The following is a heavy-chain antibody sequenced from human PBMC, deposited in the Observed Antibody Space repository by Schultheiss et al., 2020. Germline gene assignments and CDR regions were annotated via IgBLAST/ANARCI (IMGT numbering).Heavy chain of an antibody. CDR3: ARRVFTQLDP. Sequence: SETLSLTCTVSGGSISSDGFYWSWIRQPPGKGLEWIGSIYYSGSTYYNPSLKSRVTISVDTSKNQFSLKLSSVTAADTAVYYCARRVFTQLDPWGQGTLVTVSS. V-gene: IGHV4-39*01. CDR2: IYYSGST. D-gene: IGHD2-2*01. CDR1: GGSISSDGFY. J-gene: IGHJ5*02.